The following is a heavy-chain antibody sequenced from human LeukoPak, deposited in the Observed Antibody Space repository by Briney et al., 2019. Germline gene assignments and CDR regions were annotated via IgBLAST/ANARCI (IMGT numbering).Heavy chain of an antibody. V-gene: IGHV4-59*08. Sequence: SETLSLTCTVSGGSINSYYWDWIRQSPGKGLEWIGYIYYTGNTNYNPSLKSRVTISVDTSKNQFSLNLSSVTAADTAIYYCARLGGATSPFGYWGQGTLVTVSS. D-gene: IGHD1-26*01. CDR3: ARLGGATSPFGY. CDR1: GGSINSYY. J-gene: IGHJ4*02. CDR2: IYYTGNT.